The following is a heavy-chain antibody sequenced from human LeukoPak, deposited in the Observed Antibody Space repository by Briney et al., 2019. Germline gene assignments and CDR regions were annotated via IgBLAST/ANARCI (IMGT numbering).Heavy chain of an antibody. V-gene: IGHV3-48*03. CDR1: GFTFSSYE. D-gene: IGHD2-15*01. J-gene: IGHJ5*02. Sequence: GGSLRLSCAASGFTFSSYETNWVRQAPGKGLEWVSYISSSGSTIYYADSVKGRFTISRDNAKNSLYLQMNSLRAEDTAVYYCARSCSGGTCNFPKFEPWGQGTLVTVSS. CDR3: ARSCSGGTCNFPKFEP. CDR2: ISSSGSTI.